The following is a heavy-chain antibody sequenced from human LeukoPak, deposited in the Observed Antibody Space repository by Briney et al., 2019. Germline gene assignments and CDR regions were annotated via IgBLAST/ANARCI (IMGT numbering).Heavy chain of an antibody. D-gene: IGHD3-16*01. V-gene: IGHV4-39*07. J-gene: IGHJ4*02. CDR2: INHYGKT. CDR1: GNSISSSSYY. CDR3: GRSAGFVHFDH. Sequence: SETLSLTCTVSGNSISSSSYYWVWIRQPPGKGLEWIGSINHYGKTYYNPSVKSRVTISVDTSKNQFSLMVRSVTAADTAVYYCGRSAGFVHFDHWGQGTLVTVTS.